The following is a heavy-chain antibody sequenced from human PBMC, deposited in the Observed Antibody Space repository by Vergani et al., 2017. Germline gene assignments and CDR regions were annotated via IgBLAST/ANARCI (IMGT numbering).Heavy chain of an antibody. V-gene: IGHV5-51*01. Sequence: EVQLVQSGAEVKKPGESLKISCKGSGYSFTSYWIGWVRQMPGKGLEWMGIIYPGYSDTRYSPSFQGQVTISADKSISTAYLQWSSLKASDTAMYYCAGGRRYSSSTTPYFDYWGQGTLVTVSS. CDR2: IYPGYSDT. J-gene: IGHJ4*02. D-gene: IGHD6-6*01. CDR3: AGGRRYSSSTTPYFDY. CDR1: GYSFTSYW.